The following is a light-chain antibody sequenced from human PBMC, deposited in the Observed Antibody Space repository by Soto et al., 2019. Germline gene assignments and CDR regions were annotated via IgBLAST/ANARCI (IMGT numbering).Light chain of an antibody. CDR3: QQYNSLWT. Sequence: DIHMTQSPSTLSASVGDRVAITCRASQGISSFLAWYRQKPGESPKLLISAASTLQSGVPSRFSGSGSGTEFTLTISSLQPDDFATYYCQQYNSLWTFGQGTKV. CDR2: AAS. J-gene: IGKJ1*01. CDR1: QGISSF. V-gene: IGKV1-5*01.